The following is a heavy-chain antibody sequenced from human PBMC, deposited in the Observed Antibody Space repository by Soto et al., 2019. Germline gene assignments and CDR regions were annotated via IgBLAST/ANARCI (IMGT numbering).Heavy chain of an antibody. V-gene: IGHV4-4*02. CDR3: ARVFWDGLRAFDY. J-gene: IGHJ4*02. CDR2: IYHSGST. D-gene: IGHD3-16*01. CDR1: GGSISSSNW. Sequence: QVQLQESGPGLVRPSGTLSLTCAVSGGSISSSNWWSWVRQPPGKGLEWIGEIYHSGSTNYNSSLKSRVTISVDKSKNQFSLKLRSVTAADTAVYYCARVFWDGLRAFDYWGQGTLVTVSS.